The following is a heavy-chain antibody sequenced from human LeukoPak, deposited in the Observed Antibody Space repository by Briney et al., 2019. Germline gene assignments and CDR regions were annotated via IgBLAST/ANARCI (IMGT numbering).Heavy chain of an antibody. D-gene: IGHD3-10*01. V-gene: IGHV1-2*02. Sequence: ASVKVSCKASGYTFTGYYMNWVRQAPGQGLEWMGWINPNSAGTTYALKFQGRVTMTRDTSISTVYMDLSRLRSDDTAVYYCARGPNTGAFDYWGQGTLVTVSS. CDR2: INPNSAGT. CDR3: ARGPNTGAFDY. CDR1: GYTFTGYY. J-gene: IGHJ4*02.